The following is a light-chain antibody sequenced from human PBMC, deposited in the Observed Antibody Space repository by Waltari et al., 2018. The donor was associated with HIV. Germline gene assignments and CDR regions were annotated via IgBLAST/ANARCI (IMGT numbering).Light chain of an antibody. CDR1: QSVLYSSSSKTY. CDR2: WAS. CDR3: QKYYSLPCT. Sequence: DIVMTQSPDSLVESLGESATLTCQSIQSVLYSSSSKTYLAWYQQKPGQSPKLLIYWASTRESGVPDRFSGGGSGTDFTLTISSLQAEDVAVYYCQKYYSLPCTFGPGTKVDIK. J-gene: IGKJ3*01. V-gene: IGKV4-1*01.